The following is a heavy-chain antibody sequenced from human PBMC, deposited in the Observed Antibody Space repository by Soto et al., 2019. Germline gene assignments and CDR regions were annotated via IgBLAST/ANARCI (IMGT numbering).Heavy chain of an antibody. CDR1: GGSISNYY. CDR2: VHYTGST. V-gene: IGHV4-59*01. CDR3: ATVGYSSGRSYFDY. D-gene: IGHD6-19*01. Sequence: PSETLSLTCSVSGGSISNYYWSWIRQPPGKRLEWIGFVHYTGSTSYNPSLESRVTISLDTSKNQFSLKLSSVTAADSAVYYCATVGYSSGRSYFDYWGQGTLVPVSS. J-gene: IGHJ4*02.